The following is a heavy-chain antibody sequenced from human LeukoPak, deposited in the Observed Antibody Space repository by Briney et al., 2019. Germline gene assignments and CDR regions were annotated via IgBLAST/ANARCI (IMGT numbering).Heavy chain of an antibody. D-gene: IGHD3-9*01. V-gene: IGHV4-4*02. J-gene: IGHJ4*02. CDR1: GGSISSSNW. CDR3: ARGRRYFDWSESLDY. Sequence: SETLSLTCAVSGGSISSSNWWSWVRQPPGKGLEWIGEIYHSGSTNYNPSLKSRVTISVDTSKNQFSLKLSSVTAADTAVYYCARGRRYFDWSESLDYWGQGTLVTVSS. CDR2: IYHSGST.